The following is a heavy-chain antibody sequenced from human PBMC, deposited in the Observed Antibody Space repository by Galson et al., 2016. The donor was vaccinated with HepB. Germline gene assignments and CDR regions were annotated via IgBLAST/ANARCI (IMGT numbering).Heavy chain of an antibody. CDR1: GDSVSSNTAA. CDR3: TRESSTRTGWFDP. J-gene: IGHJ5*02. Sequence: CAISGDSVSSNTAAWNWIRQSPPRGLEWLGRTYYRSKWYYDYAVSLKSRMTIKPDTSKNQLSLQLNSVTPEDTAEYYCTRESSTRTGWFDPRGQGTLVTVSS. D-gene: IGHD1-14*01. V-gene: IGHV6-1*01. CDR2: TYYRSKWYY.